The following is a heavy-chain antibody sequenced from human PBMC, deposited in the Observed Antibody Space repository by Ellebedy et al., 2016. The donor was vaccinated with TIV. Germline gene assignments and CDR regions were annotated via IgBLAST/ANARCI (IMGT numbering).Heavy chain of an antibody. D-gene: IGHD3-16*01. J-gene: IGHJ4*02. CDR3: AIATVMIHFQY. CDR1: GLTFSSHA. CDR2: ITESGGNI. V-gene: IGHV3-21*06. Sequence: PGGSLRLSCAASGLTFSSHAMSWVRQAPGKGLEWVSSITESGGNIYYADSVKGRFTISRDNAKNSLFLQMNSLRVEDTAVYYCAIATVMIHFQYWGQGTLVTVSS.